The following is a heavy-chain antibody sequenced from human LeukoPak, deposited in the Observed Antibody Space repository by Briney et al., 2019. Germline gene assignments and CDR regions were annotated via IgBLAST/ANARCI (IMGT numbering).Heavy chain of an antibody. J-gene: IGHJ4*02. CDR1: GFTFSTYS. D-gene: IGHD1-26*01. V-gene: IGHV3-21*01. CDR2: ISSSSSYI. CDR3: ARGSLRGSYFDY. Sequence: PGGSLRLSCAASGFTFSTYSMNWVRQAPGKGLEWVSSISSSSSYIYYADSVKGRFTISRDNAKNSLYLQMNSPRAEDTAVYYCARGSLRGSYFDYWGQGTLVTVSS.